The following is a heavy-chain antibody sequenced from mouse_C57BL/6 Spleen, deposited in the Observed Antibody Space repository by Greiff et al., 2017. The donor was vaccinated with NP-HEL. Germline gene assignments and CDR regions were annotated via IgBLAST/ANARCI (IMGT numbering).Heavy chain of an antibody. V-gene: IGHV1-64*01. J-gene: IGHJ2*01. CDR1: GYTFTSYW. Sequence: QVQLQQPGAELVKPGASVKLSCKASGYTFTSYWMHWVKQRPGQGLEWIGMIHPNSGSTNYNEKFKSKATLTVDKSSSTAYMQLSSLTSEDSAVYYCATLITTVVVTGYFDYWGQVTTLTVSS. CDR2: IHPNSGST. CDR3: ATLITTVVVTGYFDY. D-gene: IGHD1-1*01.